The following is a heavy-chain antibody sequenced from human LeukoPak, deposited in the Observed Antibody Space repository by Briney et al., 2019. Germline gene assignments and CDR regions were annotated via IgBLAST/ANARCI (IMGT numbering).Heavy chain of an antibody. D-gene: IGHD2-2*01. CDR2: IYYSGST. J-gene: IGHJ6*03. CDR3: ARDGGTNHYYYYMGV. V-gene: IGHV4-59*01. Sequence: SETPSLTCTVSGGSISSYYWSWIRQPPGKGLEWIGYIYYSGSTNYNPSLKSRVTISVDTSKNQFSLKLSSVTAADTAVYYCARDGGTNHYYYYMGVWGKGTTVTVSS. CDR1: GGSISSYY.